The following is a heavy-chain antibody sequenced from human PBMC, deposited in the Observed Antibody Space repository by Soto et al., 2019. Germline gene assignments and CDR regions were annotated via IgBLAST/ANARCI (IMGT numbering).Heavy chain of an antibody. D-gene: IGHD3-3*01. J-gene: IGHJ4*02. V-gene: IGHV5-51*01. CDR2: IYPGDSDT. CDR3: ASIRSGYWSFDY. Sequence: GCISQMPGKGLEWMGIIYPGDSDTRYSPSFQGQVTISADKSISTAYLQWSSLKASDTAMYYCASIRSGYWSFDYWGQGTLVTVSS.